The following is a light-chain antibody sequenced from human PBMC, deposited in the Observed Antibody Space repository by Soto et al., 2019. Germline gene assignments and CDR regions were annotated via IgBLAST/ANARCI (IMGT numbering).Light chain of an antibody. V-gene: IGKV1-17*01. CDR3: LQYNSYPRT. Sequence: DIQMTQSPSSLSASVGDRVTITCRASQGIGNDLGWYQQKPGKAPKRLIHSASTLQTGVPSRFSGSGSGTEITHEFTLTISSLQPEDFATYYCLQYNSYPRTFGQGTKLEIK. CDR1: QGIGND. CDR2: SAS. J-gene: IGKJ2*01.